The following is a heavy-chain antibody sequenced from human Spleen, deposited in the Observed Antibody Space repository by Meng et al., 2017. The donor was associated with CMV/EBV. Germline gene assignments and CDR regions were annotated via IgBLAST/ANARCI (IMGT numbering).Heavy chain of an antibody. Sequence: GFTFSSHGIHWVRQAPGKGLDWVAYIRYDSSNKYYADSVKGRFTISRDNSKNTLYLQMNSLRAEDTAVYYCAKDEVPGHGSLGPTDYWGKG. J-gene: IGHJ4*02. CDR1: GFTFSSHG. D-gene: IGHD3-16*01. V-gene: IGHV3-30*02. CDR2: IRYDSSNK. CDR3: AKDEVPGHGSLGPTDY.